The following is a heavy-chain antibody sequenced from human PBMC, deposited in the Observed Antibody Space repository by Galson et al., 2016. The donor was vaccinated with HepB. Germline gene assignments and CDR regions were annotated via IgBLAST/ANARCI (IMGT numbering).Heavy chain of an antibody. CDR2: ISSRSSYI. Sequence: SLRLSCAASGFTFSSYGMHWVRQAPGKGLEWVSSISSRSSYIYHADSVKGRFTISRDNAKSSLYLQMNSLRAEDTAVYYCARAFSRESGFDYWGQGTLVTVSS. J-gene: IGHJ4*02. CDR1: GFTFSSYG. V-gene: IGHV3-21*01. D-gene: IGHD3-10*01. CDR3: ARAFSRESGFDY.